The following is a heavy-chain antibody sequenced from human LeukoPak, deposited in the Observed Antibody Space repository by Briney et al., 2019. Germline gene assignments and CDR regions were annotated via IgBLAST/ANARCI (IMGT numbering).Heavy chain of an antibody. CDR3: AKDGRNYDSSGYYDY. Sequence: GGSLRLSCAASGFTFSSYAISWVRQAPGKGLEWVSAISGSGGSTYYADSVKGRFTISRDNSKNTLYLQMNSLRAEDTAVYYCAKDGRNYDSSGYYDYWGQGTLVTVSS. D-gene: IGHD3-22*01. CDR1: GFTFSSYA. J-gene: IGHJ4*02. CDR2: ISGSGGST. V-gene: IGHV3-23*01.